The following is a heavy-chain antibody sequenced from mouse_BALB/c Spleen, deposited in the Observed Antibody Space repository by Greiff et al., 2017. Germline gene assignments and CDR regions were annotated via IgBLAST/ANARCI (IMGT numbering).Heavy chain of an antibody. CDR2: INPGSGGT. CDR3: ARASYPSAWFAY. Sequence: QVQLKESGAELVRPGTSVKVSCKASGYAFTNYLIEWVKQRPGQGLEWIGVINPGSGGTNYNEKFKGKATLTADKSSSTAYMQLSSLTSDDSAVYFCARASYPSAWFAYWGQGTLVTVSA. J-gene: IGHJ3*01. D-gene: IGHD6-1*01. V-gene: IGHV1-54*01. CDR1: GYAFTNYL.